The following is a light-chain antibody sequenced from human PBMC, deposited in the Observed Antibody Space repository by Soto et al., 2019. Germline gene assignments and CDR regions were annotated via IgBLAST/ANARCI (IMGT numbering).Light chain of an antibody. CDR3: QQYGSSPYT. V-gene: IGKV3-20*01. J-gene: IGKJ2*01. Sequence: ELVLTQSPGTLSLSPGERTTLSCRASQSVRSNSLAWYHQKPGQAPRLLIYDTSNRAGGIPDRFSGSGSGTDFTLTISRLEPEEFAVYYCQQYGSSPYTFGQGTKLEIK. CDR1: QSVRSNS. CDR2: DTS.